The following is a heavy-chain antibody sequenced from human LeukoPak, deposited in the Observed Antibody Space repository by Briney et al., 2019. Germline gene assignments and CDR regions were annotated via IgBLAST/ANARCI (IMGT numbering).Heavy chain of an antibody. CDR1: GYTFTGYY. V-gene: IGHV1-2*02. J-gene: IGHJ4*02. D-gene: IGHD1-26*01. Sequence: ASVKVSRKASGYTFTGYYMHWVRQAPGQGLEWMGWINPNSGGTNYAQKFQGRVTMTRDTSISTAYMELSRLRSDDTAVYYCALTPQAGELLGGYWGQGTLVTVSS. CDR2: INPNSGGT. CDR3: ALTPQAGELLGGY.